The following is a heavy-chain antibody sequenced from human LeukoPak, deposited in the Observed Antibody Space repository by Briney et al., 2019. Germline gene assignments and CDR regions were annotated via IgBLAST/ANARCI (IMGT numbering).Heavy chain of an antibody. CDR2: IYHSGIT. CDR3: ARGLPYSWSGYYLLNWFDP. CDR1: NYSISSGYY. D-gene: IGHD3-3*01. J-gene: IGHJ5*02. Sequence: PSETLSLTCAVSNYSISSGYYWGWIRQPPGKGLEWIGSIYHSGITYYNPSLRSRVIISTDTSNNQFSLNLRSVTAADTAVYYCARGLPYSWSGYYLLNWFDPWGQGTLVTVSS. V-gene: IGHV4-38-2*01.